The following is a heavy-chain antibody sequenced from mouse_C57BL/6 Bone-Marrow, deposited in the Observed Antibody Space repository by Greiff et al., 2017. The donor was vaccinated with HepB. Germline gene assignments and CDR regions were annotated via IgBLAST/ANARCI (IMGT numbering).Heavy chain of an antibody. CDR1: GYTFTDYN. J-gene: IGHJ4*01. D-gene: IGHD2-1*01. CDR2: INPNNGGT. CDR3: ARYGNYSFYAMDY. V-gene: IGHV1-18*01. Sequence: VQLQQSGPELVKPGASVKIPCKASGYTFTDYNMDWVKQSHGKSLEWIGDINPNNGGTINNQKFKGKATLTVDKSSSTAYMELRSLTSEDTAVYYCARYGNYSFYAMDYWGQGTSVTVSS.